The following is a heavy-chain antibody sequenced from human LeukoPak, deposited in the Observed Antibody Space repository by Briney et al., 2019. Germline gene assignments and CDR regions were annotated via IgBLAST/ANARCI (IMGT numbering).Heavy chain of an antibody. CDR2: IYHSGST. D-gene: IGHD1-7*01. J-gene: IGHJ6*03. CDR1: GYSISSGYY. V-gene: IGHV4-38-2*02. Sequence: SETLSLTCTVSGYSISSGYYWGWLRHPPGKGLEWIGSIYHSGSTYYNPSRKSRVTISVDTSKNHFSLKLSSVTAADTAVYYCASAAIGTGTKYYYYYMDVWGKGTTVTVSS. CDR3: ASAAIGTGTKYYYYYMDV.